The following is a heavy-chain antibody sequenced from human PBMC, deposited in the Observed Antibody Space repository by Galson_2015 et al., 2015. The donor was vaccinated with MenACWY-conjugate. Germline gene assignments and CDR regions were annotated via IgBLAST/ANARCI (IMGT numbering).Heavy chain of an antibody. CDR2: CYYSGDT. D-gene: IGHD1-26*01. CDR1: GGSISSNTDY. V-gene: IGHV4-39*07. J-gene: IGHJ6*02. CDR3: ARICRGADFRSDFADV. Sequence: ETMSLACTVSGGSISSNTDYWGWIRQPPGKGLEWIGSCYYSGDTFYNPSIKSRVTISVDTSKNQFSLMLISVTAADTAVYYCARICRGADFRSDFADVWGQGTTVTVSS.